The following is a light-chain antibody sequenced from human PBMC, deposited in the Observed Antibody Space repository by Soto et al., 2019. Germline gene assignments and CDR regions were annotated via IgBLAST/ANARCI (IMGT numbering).Light chain of an antibody. V-gene: IGKV1-5*01. J-gene: IGKJ1*01. Sequence: DIQMTQSPSTLSASVGDRVTITCWASQSISSWLAWYQQKPGKAPKLLIYDASSLESGVPSRYSGSGSGTEFTLTLSSLQPDDFANDYCQHYNSYWTFGQGTKVEIK. CDR1: QSISSW. CDR3: QHYNSYWT. CDR2: DAS.